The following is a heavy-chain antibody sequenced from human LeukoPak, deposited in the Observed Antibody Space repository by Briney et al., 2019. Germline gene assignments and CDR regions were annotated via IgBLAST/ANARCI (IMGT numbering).Heavy chain of an antibody. Sequence: GGSLRLSCAASGFTFDDYAMHWVRHAPGKGLEWVSGISWNSGSIGYADSVKGRFTISRDNAKNSLYLQMNSLRAEDTALYYCAKGTTPTVTTSHDYWGQGTLVTVSS. D-gene: IGHD4-11*01. V-gene: IGHV3-9*01. CDR2: ISWNSGSI. CDR1: GFTFDDYA. CDR3: AKGTTPTVTTSHDY. J-gene: IGHJ4*02.